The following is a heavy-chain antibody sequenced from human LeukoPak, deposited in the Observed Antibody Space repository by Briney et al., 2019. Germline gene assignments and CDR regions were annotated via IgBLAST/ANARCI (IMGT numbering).Heavy chain of an antibody. Sequence: SETLSLTCTVSGGSISSYYWSWIRQSPGKGLEWIGYIHYSGSTNYNPSLKSRVTILVDTSKNQFSLKLRSVTAADTAVYYCARQLSSGWIDYWGQGTLVTVSS. CDR2: IHYSGST. CDR3: ARQLSSGWIDY. J-gene: IGHJ4*02. D-gene: IGHD6-19*01. CDR1: GGSISSYY. V-gene: IGHV4-59*01.